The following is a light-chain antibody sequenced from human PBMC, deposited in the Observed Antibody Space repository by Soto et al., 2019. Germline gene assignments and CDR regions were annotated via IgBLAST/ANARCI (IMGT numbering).Light chain of an antibody. V-gene: IGKV3-15*01. J-gene: IGKJ1*01. CDR2: GAS. Sequence: EIVMTQSPATLSVSPGERATLSCRASQSVSSNFAWYQQKPGQAPRLLIYGASTRATGIPARFSGSGSGTEFTLTISSLQSEDFAVYYCQQYNNWWTFGQGPKVEIK. CDR1: QSVSSN. CDR3: QQYNNWWT.